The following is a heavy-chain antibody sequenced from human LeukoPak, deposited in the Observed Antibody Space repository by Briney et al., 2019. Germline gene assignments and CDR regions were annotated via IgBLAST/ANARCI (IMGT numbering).Heavy chain of an antibody. CDR3: ARGPPPDFDC. J-gene: IGHJ4*02. V-gene: IGHV4-4*07. Sequence: SETLSLTCTVSGGSLSSYYWSWIRQPAGKGLEWIGRIYTTGSTDYNPSLKGRVTMSVDTSKNQFSLKLSSVTAADTAVYYCARGPPPDFDCWGQGTLVSVSS. CDR1: GGSLSSYY. CDR2: IYTTGST.